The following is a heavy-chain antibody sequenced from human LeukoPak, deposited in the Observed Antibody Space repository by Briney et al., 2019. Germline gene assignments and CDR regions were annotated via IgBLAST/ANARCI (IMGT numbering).Heavy chain of an antibody. Sequence: SETLSLTCTVSGGSISSYYWSWIRQPAGKGLEWIGRIYISGSTNYNPSLKSQVTMSVDTSKNQFSLKLSSVTAADTAVYYCAREVGGYRYGYRPTELSWYFDLWGRGTLVTVSP. CDR3: AREVGGYRYGYRPTELSWYFDL. CDR1: GGSISSYY. V-gene: IGHV4-4*07. J-gene: IGHJ2*01. D-gene: IGHD5-18*01. CDR2: IYISGST.